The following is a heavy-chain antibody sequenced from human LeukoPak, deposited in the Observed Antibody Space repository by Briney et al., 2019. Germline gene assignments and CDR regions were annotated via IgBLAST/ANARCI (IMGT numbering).Heavy chain of an antibody. Sequence: VGSLRLSCAASGFTFSDHYMDWVRQAPGKGLEWVGRTRNKANSYTTEYAASVKGRFTISRDDSNNSLYLQMNSLKTDDTAVYYCARSGRSGSYYSDFDYWGQGTLVTVSS. CDR3: ARSGRSGSYYSDFDY. V-gene: IGHV3-72*01. CDR2: TRNKANSYTT. CDR1: GFTFSDHY. J-gene: IGHJ4*02. D-gene: IGHD1-26*01.